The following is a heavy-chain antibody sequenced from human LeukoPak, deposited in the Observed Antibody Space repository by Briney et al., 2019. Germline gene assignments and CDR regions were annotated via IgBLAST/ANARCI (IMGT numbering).Heavy chain of an antibody. CDR2: IYYSGST. J-gene: IGHJ4*02. CDR3: ARHVGNSGSGSYLTYFDY. D-gene: IGHD3-10*01. CDR1: GGSISSYY. V-gene: IGHV4-59*08. Sequence: SETLFLTCTVSGGSISSYYWSWIRQPPGKGLEWIGHIYYSGSTHYNPSLKSRVTISVDTSKNQFSLKLSSVTAADTAVYYCARHVGNSGSGSYLTYFDYWGQGTLVTVSS.